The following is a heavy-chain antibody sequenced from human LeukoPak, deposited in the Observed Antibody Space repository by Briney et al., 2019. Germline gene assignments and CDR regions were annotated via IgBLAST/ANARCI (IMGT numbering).Heavy chain of an antibody. CDR2: IYYSGST. J-gene: IGHJ5*02. V-gene: IGHV4-39*07. CDR1: GGSISSSSYY. CDR3: ARVPPPELGTDWYFDP. D-gene: IGHD7-27*01. Sequence: PSETLSLTCTVSGGSISSSSYYWGWIRQPPGKGLEWIGSIYYSGSTYYNPSLKSRVTISVDTSKNQFSLKLSSVTAADTAVYYCARVPPPELGTDWYFDPWGQGTLVTVSS.